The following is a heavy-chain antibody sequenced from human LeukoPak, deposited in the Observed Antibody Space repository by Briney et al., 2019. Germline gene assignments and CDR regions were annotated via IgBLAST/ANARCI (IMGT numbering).Heavy chain of an antibody. CDR2: ISISGTKT. CDR1: AFVFSTHA. D-gene: IGHD4-17*01. CDR3: ANEIRPNDY. J-gene: IGHJ4*02. V-gene: IGHV3-23*01. Sequence: GGSLRLSCAASAFVFSTHAMTWVRQAPGKGLEWVSAISISGTKTYYADSVKGRFTISRDNSKNTLYLQMYSLRAEDTAVYYCANEIRPNDYWGQGTLVTVSS.